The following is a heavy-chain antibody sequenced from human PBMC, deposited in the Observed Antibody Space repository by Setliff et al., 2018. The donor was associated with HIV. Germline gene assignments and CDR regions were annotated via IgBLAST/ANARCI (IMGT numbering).Heavy chain of an antibody. CDR1: GFTFQNYA. D-gene: IGHD1-1*01. Sequence: GESLKISCAASGFTFQNYAMTWVRQVPGEGLEWVSSIGGSDRDINYANFVEGRFTISRDNSKNMLYLQMNSLRAEDTAIYYCAKDRTSFNANWDAFDIWGQGTVVTVSS. CDR3: AKDRTSFNANWDAFDI. J-gene: IGHJ3*02. V-gene: IGHV3-23*01. CDR2: IGGSDRDI.